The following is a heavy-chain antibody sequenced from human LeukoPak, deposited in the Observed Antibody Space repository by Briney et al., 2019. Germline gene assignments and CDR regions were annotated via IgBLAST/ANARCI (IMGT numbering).Heavy chain of an antibody. CDR2: ISYDGSNK. CDR1: GVIFSSYA. D-gene: IGHD6-19*01. Sequence: PGRSLRLSCAASGVIFSSYAIHWVRQAPGKGLEWGAVISYDGSNKYYADSVKGRFTISRDNSKNTLYLQMNSLRAEDTAVYYCARASTEEGWYYFDYWGQGTLVTVSS. V-gene: IGHV3-30-3*01. J-gene: IGHJ4*02. CDR3: ARASTEEGWYYFDY.